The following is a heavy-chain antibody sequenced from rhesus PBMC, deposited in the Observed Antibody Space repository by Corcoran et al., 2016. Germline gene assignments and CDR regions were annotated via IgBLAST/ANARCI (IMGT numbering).Heavy chain of an antibody. CDR3: ARTYCSGTYCTIGYNRFDV. CDR1: GGSISSNW. CDR2: IPGRGGST. D-gene: IGHD2-15*01. V-gene: IGHV4-173*01. Sequence: LQLQESGPGLVKPSATLSLTCAVSGGSISSNWWSWIRQPPRKGLEGIGRIPGRGGSTSHTPSLKSRVTISTDTSKNQFSLMLSSVTAADTAVYYCARTYCSGTYCTIGYNRFDVWGPGVLVTVSS. J-gene: IGHJ5-1*01.